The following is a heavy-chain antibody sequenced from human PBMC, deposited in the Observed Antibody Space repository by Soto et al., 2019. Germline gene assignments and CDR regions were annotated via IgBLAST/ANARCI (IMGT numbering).Heavy chain of an antibody. D-gene: IGHD2-21*02. J-gene: IGHJ4*02. CDR1: GDSINSDKYY. V-gene: IGHV4-39*01. Sequence: QLQLQESGPGLVKPSETLSLTCSVSGDSINSDKYYWGWIRQPPGKGLEWIGSIYFRGNTYYNPCLQTRVTISLDKSKSQFSLKLNSVTAADSAGSFCARLEGLSTISYYFDFWGQGALVTVSS. CDR3: ARLEGLSTISYYFDF. CDR2: IYFRGNT.